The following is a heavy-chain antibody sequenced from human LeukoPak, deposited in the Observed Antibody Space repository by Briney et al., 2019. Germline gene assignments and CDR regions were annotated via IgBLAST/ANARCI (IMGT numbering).Heavy chain of an antibody. J-gene: IGHJ4*02. D-gene: IGHD5-24*01. Sequence: SVTVSCKASGCTFSSYAISWVRQAPGQALEWMGRIIPIFGLANYAQKFQARVTITADKSTSTAYLELTSLTSEDTGVYYCARLLNPNGFWGQGTLVTVSS. CDR3: ARLLNPNGF. CDR2: IIPIFGLA. V-gene: IGHV1-69*04. CDR1: GCTFSSYA.